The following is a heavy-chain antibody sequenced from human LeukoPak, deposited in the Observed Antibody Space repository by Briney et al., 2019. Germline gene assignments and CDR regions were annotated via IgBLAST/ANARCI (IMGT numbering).Heavy chain of an antibody. V-gene: IGHV1-46*01. CDR2: INPSGGST. D-gene: IGHD3-10*01. CDR3: AMGETFGPFDY. J-gene: IGHJ4*02. Sequence: SVKVSFKASGYTFTSYYMHWVRQAPGQGLERMGIINPSGGSTSYAQKFQGRVTMTRDTSTSTVYMELSSLRSEDTAVYYCAMGETFGPFDYWGQGTLVTVSS. CDR1: GYTFTSYY.